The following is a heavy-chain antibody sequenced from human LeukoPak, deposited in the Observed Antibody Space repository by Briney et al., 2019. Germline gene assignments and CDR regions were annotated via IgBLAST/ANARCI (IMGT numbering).Heavy chain of an antibody. CDR2: INCRGGST. CDR1: GFTFSSYA. D-gene: IGHD3-22*01. CDR3: AKDRGHYDSSGYYSALLDY. V-gene: IGHV3-23*01. Sequence: GGSLRLSCAASGFTFSSYAMSWVRQAPGKGLEWVSAINCRGGSTYYADSVKGRFTTFRDNSKNTLYLQMNSLRAEDTAVYYCAKDRGHYDSSGYYSALLDYWGQGTLVPVFS. J-gene: IGHJ4*02.